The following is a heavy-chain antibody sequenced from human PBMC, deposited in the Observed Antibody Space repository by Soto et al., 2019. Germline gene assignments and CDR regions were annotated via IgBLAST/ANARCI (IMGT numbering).Heavy chain of an antibody. J-gene: IGHJ6*02. CDR1: GFPVRSNY. CDR3: ARGWLSGYYGMDV. D-gene: IGHD3-22*01. V-gene: IGHV3-53*01. CDR2: IYSGGST. Sequence: GGSLRLSLTASGFPVRSNYMSWVRPAPGKGLEWFSVIYSGGSTYYADSVKGRFTISRDNSKNTLYLQMNSLRAEDTAVYYCARGWLSGYYGMDVWGQGTTVTVSS.